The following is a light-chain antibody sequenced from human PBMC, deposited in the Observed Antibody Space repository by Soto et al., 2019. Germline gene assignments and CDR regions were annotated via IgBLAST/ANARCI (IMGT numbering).Light chain of an antibody. Sequence: QSALTQPASVSGSPGQSITISCTGTSSDVGGYNYVSWYQQHPGKAPKLMIYEVSNRPSGVSNRFSGSKYGNTASLTISGLQAEDEADYYCSSYTSSSKVFGTGTKVTVL. J-gene: IGLJ1*01. CDR1: SSDVGGYNY. CDR2: EVS. V-gene: IGLV2-14*01. CDR3: SSYTSSSKV.